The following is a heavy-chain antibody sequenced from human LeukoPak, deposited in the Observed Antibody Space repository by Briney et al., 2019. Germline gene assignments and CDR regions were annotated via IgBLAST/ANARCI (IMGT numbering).Heavy chain of an antibody. D-gene: IGHD3-16*01. Sequence: GGSLRLSCEASGFSFSTYAMSWVRQAPGKGLEWVSGIVGGGGSTYYADSVKGRFTISRDNSKNMLYLQMNSLRAEDTAVCYCAKDLGRDYWGQGTLVTASS. J-gene: IGHJ4*02. CDR3: AKDLGRDY. CDR2: IVGGGGST. V-gene: IGHV3-23*01. CDR1: GFSFSTYA.